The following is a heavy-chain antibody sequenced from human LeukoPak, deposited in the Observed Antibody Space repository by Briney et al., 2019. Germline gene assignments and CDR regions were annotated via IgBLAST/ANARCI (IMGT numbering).Heavy chain of an antibody. J-gene: IGHJ4*02. Sequence: ASVKVSCKASGYTFSSYGISWVRQAPGQGLEWMGWISVHNGNPEYAQKFQGRVIITTDTFTSTAYMELRSLRSDDTAVYYCARDQYDSVWGSHRPYFDYWGQETLVTVSS. CDR3: ARDQYDSVWGSHRPYFDY. CDR2: ISVHNGNP. V-gene: IGHV1-18*01. D-gene: IGHD3-16*02. CDR1: GYTFSSYG.